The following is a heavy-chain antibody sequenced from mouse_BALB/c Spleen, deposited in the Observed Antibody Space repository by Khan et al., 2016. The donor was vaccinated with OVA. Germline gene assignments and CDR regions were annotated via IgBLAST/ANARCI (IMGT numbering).Heavy chain of an antibody. CDR1: GYTFTNYG. CDR3: AREPRAMDY. CDR2: INTYTGEP. V-gene: IGHV9-1*02. Sequence: QIQLVQSGPELKKPGETVKISCKASGYTFTNYGMNWVKQAPGKGLKWMGWINTYTGEPTYADDFKGRFAFFLETSASTAYLQINILKNEDMATYFCAREPRAMDYWGQGTSVTVSS. D-gene: IGHD6-1*01. J-gene: IGHJ4*01.